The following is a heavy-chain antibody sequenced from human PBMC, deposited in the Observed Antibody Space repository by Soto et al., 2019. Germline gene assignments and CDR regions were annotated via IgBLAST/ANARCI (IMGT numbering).Heavy chain of an antibody. Sequence: QVQLQESGPGLVKPSQTLSLTCTVSGGSISSGGYYWSWIRQHPGKDLEWIGYIYYSGNTYYNPSLKSRVTVSEDTSKNQFSLKLISGTAADTAVYYCARGVTMVRGVIHTPYFDYWGQGTLVTVSS. J-gene: IGHJ4*02. D-gene: IGHD3-10*01. CDR3: ARGVTMVRGVIHTPYFDY. CDR2: IYYSGNT. V-gene: IGHV4-31*03. CDR1: GGSISSGGYY.